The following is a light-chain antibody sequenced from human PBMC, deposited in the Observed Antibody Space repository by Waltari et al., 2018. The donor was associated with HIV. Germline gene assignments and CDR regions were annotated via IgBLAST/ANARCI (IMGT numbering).Light chain of an antibody. CDR3: QSTDRSGTFVV. CDR2: KDS. CDR1: ALPKHY. J-gene: IGLJ2*01. V-gene: IGLV3-25*03. Sequence: SYELTQPPSVSVSPGQTARITRSGAALPKHYAYWYQQKPGQAPVVVIYKDSERPSGIPERFSGSSSGTTVTLTISGVQAEDEADYYCQSTDRSGTFVVFGGGTKLTVL.